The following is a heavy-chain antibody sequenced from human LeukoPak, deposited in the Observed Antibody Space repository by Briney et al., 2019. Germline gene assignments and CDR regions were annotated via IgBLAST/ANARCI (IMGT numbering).Heavy chain of an antibody. D-gene: IGHD6-19*01. CDR1: GGSISSYY. CDR3: TRGGYSNGWYGWGYMDV. J-gene: IGHJ6*03. V-gene: IGHV4-59*01. Sequence: SETLSLTCTVSGGSISSYYWSWIRQPPGKGLEWIAFIYDSGNSKDNPSLNGRVTTSLDTSNNQFSLRLTSVTAADTAVYYCTRGGYSNGWYGWGYMDVRGKGTTVTVSS. CDR2: IYDSGNS.